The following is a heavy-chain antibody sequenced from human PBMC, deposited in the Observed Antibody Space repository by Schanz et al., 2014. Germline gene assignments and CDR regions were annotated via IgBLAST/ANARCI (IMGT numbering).Heavy chain of an antibody. CDR3: ARDRGHGDLPGDI. J-gene: IGHJ3*02. D-gene: IGHD4-17*01. V-gene: IGHV4-31*03. CDR2: ISCSGST. Sequence: QVQLQESGPGLVKPSQTLSLTCTVSGGSVSSGGDYWSWIRQHPGKGLEGIGFISCSGSTYYNPSRKSRVTISVDTSKTQFSLNLSSATAADTAVYYCARDRGHGDLPGDIWGQGTMVTVSS. CDR1: GGSVSSGGDY.